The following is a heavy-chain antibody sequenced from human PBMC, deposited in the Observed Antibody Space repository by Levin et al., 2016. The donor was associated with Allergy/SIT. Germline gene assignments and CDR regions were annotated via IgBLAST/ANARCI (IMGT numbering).Heavy chain of an antibody. D-gene: IGHD2-21*01. J-gene: IGHJ3*02. CDR1: GFTFSNYA. V-gene: IGHV3-23*01. Sequence: GESLKISCAASGFTFSNYAMTWVRQAPGKGLEWVSGLSGSGGNTDYADSVKGRFTISRDNSKSTLFLQMNSLRAEDTAVYYCAKTRNGGYYVFDIWGQGTMVTVSS. CDR3: AKTRNGGYYVFDI. CDR2: LSGSGGNT.